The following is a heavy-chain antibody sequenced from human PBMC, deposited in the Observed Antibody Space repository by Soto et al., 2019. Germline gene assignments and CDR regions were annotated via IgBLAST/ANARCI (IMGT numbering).Heavy chain of an antibody. CDR3: VKDESINWYSGHFRH. CDR1: GFTVDYYA. Sequence: GGSRGLAWAASGFTVDYYAMHWGGQVPGKGLEWVSGINWNSGSIGYGDSVKGRFAISRDNAKNSLHLQMNSLSAEDTAFYYCVKDESINWYSGHFRHWGQGTLVTVSS. CDR2: INWNSGSI. J-gene: IGHJ1*01. V-gene: IGHV3-9*01. D-gene: IGHD6-13*01.